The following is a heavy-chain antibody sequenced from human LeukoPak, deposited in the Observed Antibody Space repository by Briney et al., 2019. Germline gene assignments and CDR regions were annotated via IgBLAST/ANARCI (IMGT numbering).Heavy chain of an antibody. V-gene: IGHV3-30*02. D-gene: IGHD3-10*01. Sequence: PGGSLRLSCAASGFTFSLYAMHWVRQAPGKGLEWVAFIRYDGSNEYYADSVKGRFTISRDNSKNTLYLQMNSLRAEDTAVYYCARDKFRFDKWGQGTLVTVSS. J-gene: IGHJ4*02. CDR3: ARDKFRFDK. CDR2: IRYDGSNE. CDR1: GFTFSLYA.